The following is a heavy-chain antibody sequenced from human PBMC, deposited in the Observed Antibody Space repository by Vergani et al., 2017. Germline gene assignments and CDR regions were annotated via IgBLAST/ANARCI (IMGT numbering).Heavy chain of an antibody. CDR1: GFTFSSYS. Sequence: EVQLVESGGGLVQPGGSLRLSCAASGFTFSSYSMNWVRQAPGKGLEWVSYISSSSSTIYYADSVKGRFTISRDNAKNSLYLQMNSLRAEDTAVYYWARDAGLVIVDVWGQGTTVTVSS. CDR3: ARDAGLVIVDV. V-gene: IGHV3-48*01. CDR2: ISSSSSTI. J-gene: IGHJ6*02. D-gene: IGHD3-9*01.